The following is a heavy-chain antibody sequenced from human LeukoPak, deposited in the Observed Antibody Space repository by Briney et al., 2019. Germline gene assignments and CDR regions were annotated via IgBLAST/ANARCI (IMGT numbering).Heavy chain of an antibody. Sequence: GGSLRLSCTASGFTFNAYAMMWVRQAPGKEPEWVSAIRGGGSAFYADSVKGRFTISRDNSKYTLFLQMNSLRAEDTAVYYWARDPNGDYIGAFDMWGPGTMVTVSS. V-gene: IGHV3-23*01. CDR1: GFTFNAYA. CDR2: IRGGGSA. J-gene: IGHJ3*02. CDR3: ARDPNGDYIGAFDM. D-gene: IGHD4-17*01.